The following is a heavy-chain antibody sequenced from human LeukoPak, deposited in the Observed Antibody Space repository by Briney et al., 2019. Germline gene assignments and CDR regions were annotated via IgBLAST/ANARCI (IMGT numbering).Heavy chain of an antibody. CDR2: INEDGSDK. Sequence: GGSLRLSCGASGFTLSRNWMTWVRQAPGKGLEWVASINEDGSDKYSVDSVRGRFTISRDNAKNSLYLQMSSLRAEDTAVYYCARDTYRFDDYWGQGTLVTVSS. V-gene: IGHV3-7*01. CDR3: ARDTYRFDDY. CDR1: GFTLSRNW. J-gene: IGHJ4*02.